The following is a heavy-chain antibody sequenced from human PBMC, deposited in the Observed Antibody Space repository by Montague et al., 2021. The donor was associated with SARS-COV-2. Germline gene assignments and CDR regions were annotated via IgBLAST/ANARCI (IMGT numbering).Heavy chain of an antibody. Sequence: SETLSLTCTVSGGSIRSSCYYWGWLRQPPGKGLEWIGNLYYSGSTYYNPSLKIRVTISVDTSKDQFSLNQNSVTVADTAIYFCAIPASDIGNAFDVWGQGTMVNVSS. D-gene: IGHD2-15*01. CDR1: GGSIRSSCYY. J-gene: IGHJ3*01. CDR2: LYYSGST. CDR3: AIPASDIGNAFDV. V-gene: IGHV4-39*01.